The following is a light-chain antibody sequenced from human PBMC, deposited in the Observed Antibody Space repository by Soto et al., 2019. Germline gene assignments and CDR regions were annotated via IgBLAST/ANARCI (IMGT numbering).Light chain of an antibody. CDR1: QSVRSNF. J-gene: IGKJ1*01. V-gene: IGKV3-20*01. CDR2: GPS. Sequence: IPVAQSPGSLPCSPGERGTLSCRAIQSVRSNFLAWYQHKPAPASRLLTYGPSTRAAGLPDRCSGSGSGTDFTYTISRLEPQHFAVYYCQQYGGSPRPFGQGTKVDIK. CDR3: QQYGGSPRP.